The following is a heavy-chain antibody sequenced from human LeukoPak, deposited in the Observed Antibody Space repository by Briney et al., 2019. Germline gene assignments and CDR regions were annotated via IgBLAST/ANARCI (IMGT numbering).Heavy chain of an antibody. CDR1: GGSISSSSYH. J-gene: IGHJ4*02. V-gene: IGHV4-39*07. CDR3: ARDYIAAAGKPFDY. D-gene: IGHD6-13*01. CDR2: IYYSGST. Sequence: SETLSLTCTVSGGSISSSSYHWGWIRQPPGKGLEWIGSIYYSGSTYYNPSLKSRVAISVDTSKNQFSLKLSSVTAADTAVYYCARDYIAAAGKPFDYWGQGTLVTVSS.